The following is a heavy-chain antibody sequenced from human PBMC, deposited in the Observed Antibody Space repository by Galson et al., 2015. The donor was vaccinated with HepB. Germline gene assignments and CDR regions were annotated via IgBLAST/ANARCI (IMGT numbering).Heavy chain of an antibody. J-gene: IGHJ4*02. D-gene: IGHD1-1*01. CDR3: TKARAPGGNFDY. Sequence: SLRLSCAASGFTFRSYWMHWVRQAPGKGLVWVSRINSGGSYTTYADSVQGRFTISIDNARNTLYLLMNSLRAEDAAVYYCTKARAPGGNFDYWGQGTLVTVSS. CDR2: INSGGSYT. V-gene: IGHV3-74*01. CDR1: GFTFRSYW.